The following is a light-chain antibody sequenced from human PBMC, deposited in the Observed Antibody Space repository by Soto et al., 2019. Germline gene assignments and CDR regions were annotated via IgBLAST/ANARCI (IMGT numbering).Light chain of an antibody. Sequence: DIQMTQSPSSLSASLGDRVTITCRASQNINNHLNWYQQRPGKAPKVLVWAPSSLQRGVPSRFTGSGSGTDFTLTINSLQREDFATYYCQQSSSTPLTFGGGTKVEIK. CDR3: QQSSSTPLT. J-gene: IGKJ4*01. V-gene: IGKV1-39*01. CDR2: APS. CDR1: QNINNH.